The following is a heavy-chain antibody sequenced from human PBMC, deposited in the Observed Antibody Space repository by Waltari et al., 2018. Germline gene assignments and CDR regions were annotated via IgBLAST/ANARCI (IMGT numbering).Heavy chain of an antibody. Sequence: QAQLVQSGAEVRKTGASVKVSCKASGYFLSDTYIHWVRQAPGQGLEWMGWINPKSGDIKSAQKFQGRVTMARDTSIGTVYMDLSSLRSDDTALYYCARDRAHSGRYPDAFDIWGQGTMVTVSS. CDR1: GYFLSDTY. J-gene: IGHJ3*02. CDR3: ARDRAHSGRYPDAFDI. D-gene: IGHD1-26*01. V-gene: IGHV1-2*02. CDR2: INPKSGDI.